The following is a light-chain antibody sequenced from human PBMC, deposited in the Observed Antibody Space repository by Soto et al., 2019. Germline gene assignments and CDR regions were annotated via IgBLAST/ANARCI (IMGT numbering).Light chain of an antibody. CDR1: QSVSSY. Sequence: EIVLTQSPATLSLSPGERATLSCRASQSVSSYLAWYQQKPGQAPRLLIYDASNRATGIPARFSGSGSGTDFTLTISCLEPEDFAVYYCQQRSNWLLTFGGGTKVEIK. CDR2: DAS. CDR3: QQRSNWLLT. V-gene: IGKV3-11*01. J-gene: IGKJ4*01.